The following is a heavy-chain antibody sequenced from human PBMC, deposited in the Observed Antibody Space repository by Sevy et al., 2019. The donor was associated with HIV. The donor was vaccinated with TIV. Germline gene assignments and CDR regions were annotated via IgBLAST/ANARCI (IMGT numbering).Heavy chain of an antibody. CDR1: GFTFTSSA. Sequence: GASVKVSCKASGFTFTSSAVQWVRQARGQRLEWIGWIVVGSGNTNYAQKFQERVTITREMSTSTAYMELSSLRSEDTAVYYCAADYCSGGSCYYYYMDVWGKGTTVTVSS. CDR2: IVVGSGNT. D-gene: IGHD2-15*01. CDR3: AADYCSGGSCYYYYMDV. V-gene: IGHV1-58*01. J-gene: IGHJ6*03.